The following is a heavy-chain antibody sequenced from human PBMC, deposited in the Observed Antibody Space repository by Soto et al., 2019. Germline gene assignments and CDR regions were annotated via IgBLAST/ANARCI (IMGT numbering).Heavy chain of an antibody. Sequence: GGSLRLSCAASGFTFSSYSMNWVRQAPGKGLEWVSYISSSSSTIYYADSVKGRFTISRDNAKNSLYLQMNSLGDEDTAVYYCARAVGHTDYWGQGTLVTVSS. CDR1: GFTFSSYS. V-gene: IGHV3-48*02. CDR3: ARAVGHTDY. J-gene: IGHJ4*02. CDR2: ISSSSSTI.